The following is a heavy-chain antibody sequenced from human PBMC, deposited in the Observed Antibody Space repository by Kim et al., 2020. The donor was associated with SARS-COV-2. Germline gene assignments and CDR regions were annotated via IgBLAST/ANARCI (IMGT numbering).Heavy chain of an antibody. J-gene: IGHJ2*01. D-gene: IGHD3-22*01. CDR2: IRSKAYGGTT. CDR3: TRSGYYYVWYFDL. CDR1: GFTFGDYA. V-gene: IGHV3-49*03. Sequence: GGSLRLSCTASGFTFGDYAMSWFRQAPGKGLEWVGFIRSKAYGGTTEYAASVKGRFTISRDDSKSIAYLQMNSLKTEDTAVYYCTRSGYYYVWYFDLWGRGTLVTVSS.